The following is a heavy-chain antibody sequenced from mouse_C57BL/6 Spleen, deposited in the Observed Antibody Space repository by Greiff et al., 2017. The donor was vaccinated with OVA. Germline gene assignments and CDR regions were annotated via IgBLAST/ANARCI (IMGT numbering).Heavy chain of an antibody. CDR3: ARSTMGTTGRFAY. Sequence: EVQRVESGGDLVKPGGSLKLSCAASGFTFSSYGMSWVRQTPDKRLEWVATISSGGSYTYYPDSVKGRFTISRDNAKNTLYLQMSSLKSEDTAMYYCARSTMGTTGRFAYWGQGTLVTVSA. D-gene: IGHD2-2*01. V-gene: IGHV5-6*01. CDR1: GFTFSSYG. J-gene: IGHJ3*01. CDR2: ISSGGSYT.